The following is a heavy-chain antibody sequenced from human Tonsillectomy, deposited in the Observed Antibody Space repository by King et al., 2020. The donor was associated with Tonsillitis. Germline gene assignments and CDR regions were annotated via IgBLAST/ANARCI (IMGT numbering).Heavy chain of an antibody. J-gene: IGHJ3*01. CDR1: GFTFSNYD. V-gene: IGHV3-21*01. D-gene: IGHD3-22*01. CDR3: AKDKGAHYYDTGRGAFDV. Sequence: QLVQSGDGLVNPGGSLRLSCTTSGFTFSNYDRNWVRQAPGKGLGWASSIRGSSSDIYYAYSLKARFTLTTDNAKNSLFLQMNYVRAEDTPVYYCAKDKGAHYYDTGRGAFDVWGQGTMVTVSS. CDR2: IRGSSSDI.